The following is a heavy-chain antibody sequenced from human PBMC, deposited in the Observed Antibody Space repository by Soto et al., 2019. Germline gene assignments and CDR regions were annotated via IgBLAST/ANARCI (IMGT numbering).Heavy chain of an antibody. V-gene: IGHV1-69*01. Sequence: QVQLVQSGAEVKKPGSSVKVSCKASGGTFSSYAISWVRQAPGQGLEWMGGIIPIFGTANYAQKFQGRVTIAPDESTSTAYIELGSLRSEDTAVYYCGRSDVGSCSWYDYRYYGMGVWGQGTTVTVSS. CDR1: GGTFSSYA. CDR3: GRSDVGSCSWYDYRYYGMGV. CDR2: IIPIFGTA. D-gene: IGHD6-13*01. J-gene: IGHJ6*02.